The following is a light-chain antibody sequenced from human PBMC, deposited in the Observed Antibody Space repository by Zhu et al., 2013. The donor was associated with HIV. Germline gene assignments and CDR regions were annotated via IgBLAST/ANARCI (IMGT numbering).Light chain of an antibody. CDR3: SSYTSSTTLV. CDR1: ISDVGNYRF. V-gene: IGLV2-14*01. CDR2: EVS. J-gene: IGLJ1*01. Sequence: QSALTQPASVSGSPGQSITISCTGTISDVGNYRFVSWYQQHPGKAPKLIIYEVSNRPSGVSNRFSGSKSGYTASLTISGLQAEDEADYYCSSYTSSTTLVFGTGTRVT.